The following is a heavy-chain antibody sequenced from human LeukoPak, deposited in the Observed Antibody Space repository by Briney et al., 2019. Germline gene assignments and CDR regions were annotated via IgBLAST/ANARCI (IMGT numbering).Heavy chain of an antibody. V-gene: IGHV3-74*01. CDR2: INTDGSST. J-gene: IGHJ4*02. CDR1: GFTFSSYS. D-gene: IGHD5-18*01. CDR3: ASKGPQAMEVDY. Sequence: GGSLRLSCAASGFTFSSYSMNWVRQAPGKGLVWVSRINTDGSSTSYADSVKGRFTISRDNAKNTLYLQMNSLRAEDTAVYYCASKGPQAMEVDYWGQGTLVTVSS.